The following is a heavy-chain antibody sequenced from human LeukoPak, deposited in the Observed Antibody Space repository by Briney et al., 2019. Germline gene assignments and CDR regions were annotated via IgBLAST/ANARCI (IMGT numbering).Heavy chain of an antibody. CDR3: ARRAVGNSYYYYMDV. CDR1: GYTFTTCD. D-gene: IGHD6-19*01. CDR2: MNPNSGNT. V-gene: IGHV1-8*03. Sequence: ASVKVSCKASGYTFTTCDINWVRQVTGQGLEWMGWMNPNSGNTGYAQKFQGRVTITRNTSISTGFMELSSLRSEDTDVYYCARRAVGNSYYYYMDVWGKGTTVTVSS. J-gene: IGHJ6*03.